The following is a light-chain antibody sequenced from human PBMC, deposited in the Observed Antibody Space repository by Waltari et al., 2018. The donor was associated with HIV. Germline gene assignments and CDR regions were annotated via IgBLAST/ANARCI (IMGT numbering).Light chain of an antibody. V-gene: IGLV4-69*01. CDR3: QAWGAGIRV. Sequence: QLVLTQSPSASASLGASVKLTCTLSSGHTSNAIAWHQQQPEKGPRFLLKINTDGSHDRGDGIPDRFSGSSSGVERYLTISSLQSEDEADYYCQAWGAGIRVFGGGTKLTVL. J-gene: IGLJ3*02. CDR1: SGHTSNA. CDR2: INTDGSH.